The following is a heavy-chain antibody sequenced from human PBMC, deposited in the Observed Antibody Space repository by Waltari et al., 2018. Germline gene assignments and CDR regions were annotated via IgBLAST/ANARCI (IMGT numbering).Heavy chain of an antibody. CDR3: ARSVDGYNTDY. V-gene: IGHV4-38-2*01. Sequence: QVQLQESGPGLVKPSETLSLTCAVSGYSISSGYYWGWIRQPPGKGLEWIGSIYHSGSTYYNPSLKSRVTISVDTSKNQFSLKLSSVTAADTAVYYCARSVDGYNTDYWGQGTLVTVSS. J-gene: IGHJ4*02. CDR2: IYHSGST. CDR1: GYSISSGYY. D-gene: IGHD5-12*01.